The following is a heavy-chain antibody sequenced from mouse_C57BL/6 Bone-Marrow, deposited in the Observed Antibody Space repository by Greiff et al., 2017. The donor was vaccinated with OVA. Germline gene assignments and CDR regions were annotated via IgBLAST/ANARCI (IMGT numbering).Heavy chain of an antibody. CDR2: ISSGGSYT. D-gene: IGHD2-4*01. CDR1: GFTFSSYG. CDR3: ARREDYDGYFDV. Sequence: DVQLVESGGDLVKPGGSLKLSCAASGFTFSSYGMSWVRQTPDKRLEWVATISSGGSYTYYPDSVKGRFTISRDNAKNTLYLQMSSLKSEDTAMXYCARREDYDGYFDVWGTGTTVTVSS. V-gene: IGHV5-6*01. J-gene: IGHJ1*03.